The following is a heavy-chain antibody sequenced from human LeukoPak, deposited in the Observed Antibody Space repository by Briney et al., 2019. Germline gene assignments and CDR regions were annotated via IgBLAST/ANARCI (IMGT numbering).Heavy chain of an antibody. CDR2: ITGSGGDT. J-gene: IGHJ4*02. D-gene: IGHD5-18*01. CDR1: GFTFSSYA. V-gene: IGHV3-23*01. CDR3: AKDGHYSYGNNFYY. Sequence: GGSLRLSCAASGFTFSSYAMSWVRQAPGKGLAWVSGITGSGGDTYYGDSVKGRFTISRDNSKNMLHLQMNSLRVEDTAIYYCAKDGHYSYGNNFYYWGQGILVTVS.